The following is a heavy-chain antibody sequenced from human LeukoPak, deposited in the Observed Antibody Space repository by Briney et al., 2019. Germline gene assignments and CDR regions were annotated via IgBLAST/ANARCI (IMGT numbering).Heavy chain of an antibody. V-gene: IGHV3-23*01. CDR3: AKAPRGSWYYFDY. CDR1: GFTFRSHA. J-gene: IGHJ4*02. Sequence: GGSLRLSCVGSGFTFRSHAMSWVRQAPEKGLEFVSGIYENGGTTYYADSVKGRFSISRDNSKNTLYLQMNSLRAEDTAVYYCAKAPRGSWYYFDYWGQGTLVTVSS. CDR2: IYENGGTT. D-gene: IGHD6-13*01.